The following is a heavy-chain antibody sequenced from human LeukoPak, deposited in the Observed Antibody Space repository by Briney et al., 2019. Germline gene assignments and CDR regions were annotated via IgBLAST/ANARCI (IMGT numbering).Heavy chain of an antibody. D-gene: IGHD5-18*01. CDR2: IYYSGST. V-gene: IGHV4-39*01. CDR3: AGGQRYSYGYYYYGMDV. CDR1: GGSISSSSYY. Sequence: SETLSLTCAVSGGSISSSSYYWGWIRQPPGKGLEWIGGIYYSGSTYYNPSLKSRVTISVDTSKNQFSLKLSSVTAADTAVYYCAGGQRYSYGYYYYGMDVWGQGTTVTVSS. J-gene: IGHJ6*02.